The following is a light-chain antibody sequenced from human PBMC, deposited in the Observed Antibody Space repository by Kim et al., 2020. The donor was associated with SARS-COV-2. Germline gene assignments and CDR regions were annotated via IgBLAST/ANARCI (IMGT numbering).Light chain of an antibody. CDR3: ASWDDSLSGLV. CDR2: RNN. CDR1: SSNIGSDY. V-gene: IGLV1-47*01. Sequence: QRVTISCSGSSSNIGSDYAYWYQQLPGTAPKVLIYRNNQRPSGVPDRFSGSKSDTSASLAISGLRSEDEGDYYCASWDDSLSGLVFGGGTKLTVL. J-gene: IGLJ2*01.